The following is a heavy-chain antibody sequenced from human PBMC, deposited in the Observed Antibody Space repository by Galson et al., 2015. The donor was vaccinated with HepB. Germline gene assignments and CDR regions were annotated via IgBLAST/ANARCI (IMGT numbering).Heavy chain of an antibody. CDR3: ARESQHSYGSEYYFDY. CDR1: GFTFSSYW. J-gene: IGHJ4*02. D-gene: IGHD5-18*01. V-gene: IGHV3-7*03. Sequence: SLRLSCAASGFTFSSYWMSWVRQAPGKGLEWVDNIKQDGSEKYYVDSVKGRFTISRDNAKNSLYLQMNSLRAEDTAVYYCARESQHSYGSEYYFDYWGQGTLVTVSS. CDR2: IKQDGSEK.